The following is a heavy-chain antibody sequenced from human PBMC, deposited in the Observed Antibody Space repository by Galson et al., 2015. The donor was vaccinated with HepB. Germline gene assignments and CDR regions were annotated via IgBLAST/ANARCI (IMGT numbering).Heavy chain of an antibody. CDR1: GYSFTSYW. CDR2: IDPSDSYT. V-gene: IGHV5-10-1*01. CDR3: ARHRAGPTAYDAFDI. Sequence: QSGAEVKKPGESLRISCKGSGYSFTSYWISWVRQMPGKGLEWMGRIDPSDSYTNYSPSFQGHVTISADKSISTAYLQWSSLKASDTAMYYCARHRAGPTAYDAFDIWGQGTMVTVSS. J-gene: IGHJ3*02. D-gene: IGHD4-17*01.